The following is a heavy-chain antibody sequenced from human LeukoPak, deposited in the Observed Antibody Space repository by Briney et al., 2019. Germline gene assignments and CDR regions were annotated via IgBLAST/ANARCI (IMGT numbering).Heavy chain of an antibody. D-gene: IGHD4-4*01. CDR2: INPNSGGT. Sequence: ASVKVSCKASGYTFTGYYMHWVRQAPGQGLEWMGWINPNSGGTNYAQKFQGRVTMTRDTSISTAYMELSRLRSDGTAVYYCARALLTTNWFDPWGQGTLVTVSS. CDR1: GYTFTGYY. J-gene: IGHJ5*02. V-gene: IGHV1-2*02. CDR3: ARALLTTNWFDP.